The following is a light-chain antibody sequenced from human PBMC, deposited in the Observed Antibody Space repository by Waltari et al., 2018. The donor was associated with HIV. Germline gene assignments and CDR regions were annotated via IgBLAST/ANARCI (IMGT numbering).Light chain of an antibody. Sequence: TQPPSVSVPSGQTASIPCSGEKLADKFPCWYQKKPGQPPFLLVYQGSRRPSGIPERFSASKSANTATLTIRGAQPLDEADYFCQAWDANHAVFGGGTTLTVL. CDR2: QGS. CDR1: KLADKF. J-gene: IGLJ2*01. V-gene: IGLV3-1*01. CDR3: QAWDANHAV.